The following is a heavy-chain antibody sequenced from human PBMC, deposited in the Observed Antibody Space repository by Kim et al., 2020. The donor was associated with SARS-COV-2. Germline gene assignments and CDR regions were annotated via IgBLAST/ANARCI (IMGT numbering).Heavy chain of an antibody. D-gene: IGHD4-17*01. J-gene: IGHJ6*01. V-gene: IGHV1-46*01. CDR1: GYRFTSYV. Sequence: ASVKVSCKASGYRFTSYVMHWVRQAPGQGLEWMGIINPSGGSTTYAQKYQGRVTMTRDTSTSTVYMDLSSLRSEDTAVYYCARDLTRGATVTALYYKYGM. CDR3: ARDLTRGATVTALYYKYGM. CDR2: INPSGGST.